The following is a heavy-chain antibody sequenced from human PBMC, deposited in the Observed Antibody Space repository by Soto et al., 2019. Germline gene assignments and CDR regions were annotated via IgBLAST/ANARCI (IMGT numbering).Heavy chain of an antibody. CDR3: ARAFDSSSWYRWGY. J-gene: IGHJ4*02. V-gene: IGHV1-46*01. CDR1: GYTFSNYY. CDR2: INPTGGST. D-gene: IGHD6-13*01. Sequence: QVQLVQSGAEVKKPGASVKVSCKTSGYTFSNYYMHWVRQAPGQGLEWMGMINPTGGSTRYAQKFQGRVTMTRDTSTNTVYMELSSLSSDDTAVYYCARAFDSSSWYRWGYWGQGTLVTVSS.